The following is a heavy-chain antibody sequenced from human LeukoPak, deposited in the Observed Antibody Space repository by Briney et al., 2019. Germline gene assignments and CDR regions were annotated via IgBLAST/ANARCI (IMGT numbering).Heavy chain of an antibody. J-gene: IGHJ4*02. Sequence: ASVKVSCKASGYTFTGYYMHWVRQAPGQGLEWMGWINPNSGGTNYAQKFQGRVTMTRDTSINTAYMELSRLRSDDTAVYYCAREYYYDSSGYWGTLDYWGQGTLVTVSS. V-gene: IGHV1-2*02. D-gene: IGHD3-22*01. CDR1: GYTFTGYY. CDR2: INPNSGGT. CDR3: AREYYYDSSGYWGTLDY.